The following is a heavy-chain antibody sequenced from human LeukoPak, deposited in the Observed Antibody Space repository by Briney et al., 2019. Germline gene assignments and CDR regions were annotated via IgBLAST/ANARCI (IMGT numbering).Heavy chain of an antibody. D-gene: IGHD2-15*01. Sequence: PGGSLRLSCAASGFTFSSYAMSWVRQAPGKGLEWVSSISSSSSYIYYADSVKGRFTISRDNAKNSLYLQMNSLRAEDTAVYYCARGEVHCSGGSCYSDYWGQGTLVTVSS. CDR3: ARGEVHCSGGSCYSDY. CDR2: ISSSSSYI. V-gene: IGHV3-21*01. CDR1: GFTFSSYA. J-gene: IGHJ4*02.